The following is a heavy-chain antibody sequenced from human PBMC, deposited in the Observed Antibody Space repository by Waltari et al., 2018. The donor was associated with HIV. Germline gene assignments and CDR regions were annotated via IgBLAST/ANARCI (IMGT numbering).Heavy chain of an antibody. Sequence: EVQLMEAGGGVVQPGGSRRLSCAASGFAVVAYAITWVRQSPERVLECVAAIDGSGTKSFYADSVKGRFTLSRDNSKNTVFLQMNSLRAADTAIYYCAKAFYEDTAYYYDFWGRGTRVTVSS. J-gene: IGHJ4*02. CDR3: AKAFYEDTAYYYDF. CDR2: IDGSGTKS. V-gene: IGHV3-23*01. CDR1: GFAVVAYA. D-gene: IGHD3-22*01.